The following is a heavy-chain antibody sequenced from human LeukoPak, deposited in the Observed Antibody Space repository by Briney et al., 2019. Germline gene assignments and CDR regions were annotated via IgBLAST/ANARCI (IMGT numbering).Heavy chain of an antibody. CDR3: ARVSDEIPRWSAIDY. Sequence: GGSLRLSCGASGFPYRGFLELCARQAPGKGLEWVATMNQDGSEKYYVDSVKGRFTISRDNDENPLFLQMNSLRDDDTAMYFCARVSDEIPRWSAIDYWGQGILVTVSS. V-gene: IGHV3-7*01. J-gene: IGHJ4*02. CDR1: GFPYRGFL. D-gene: IGHD2-15*01. CDR2: MNQDGSEK.